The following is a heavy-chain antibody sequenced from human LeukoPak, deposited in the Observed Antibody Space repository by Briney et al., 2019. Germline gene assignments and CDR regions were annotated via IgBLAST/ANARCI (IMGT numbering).Heavy chain of an antibody. Sequence: TSETLSLTCTVSGGSISSYYWSWIRQPPGKGLEWIGYIYYSGSTNYNPSLKSRVTISVDTSKNQFSLKLSSVTAADTAVYYCARHVRGYGVRNWFDPWGQGTLVTVSS. CDR2: IYYSGST. D-gene: IGHD3-10*02. CDR1: GGSISSYY. CDR3: ARHVRGYGVRNWFDP. V-gene: IGHV4-59*08. J-gene: IGHJ5*02.